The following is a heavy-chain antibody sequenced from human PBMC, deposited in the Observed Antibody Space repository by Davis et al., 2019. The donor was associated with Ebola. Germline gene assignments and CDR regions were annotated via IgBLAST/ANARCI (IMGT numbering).Heavy chain of an antibody. CDR3: ARGPIVGASRRLGDWFDP. J-gene: IGHJ5*02. V-gene: IGHV1-3*01. CDR2: INAGNGNT. D-gene: IGHD1-26*01. CDR1: GYTFTSYA. Sequence: ASVKVSCKASGYTFTSYAMNWVRQAPGQGLEWMGWINAGNGNTKYSQKFQGRVTITRDTSASTAYMELSSLRSEDTAVYYCARGPIVGASRRLGDWFDPWGQGTLVTVSS.